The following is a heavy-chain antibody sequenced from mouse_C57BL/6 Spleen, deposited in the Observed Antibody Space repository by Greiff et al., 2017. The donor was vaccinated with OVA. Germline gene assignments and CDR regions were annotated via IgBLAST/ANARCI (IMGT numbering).Heavy chain of an antibody. J-gene: IGHJ2*01. V-gene: IGHV5-17*01. CDR1: GFTFSDYG. Sequence: EVHLVESGGGLVKPGGSLKLSCAASGFTFSDYGMHWVRQAPEKGLEWVAYISSGSSTIYYADTVKGRFTISRDNAKNTLFLQMTSLRSEDTAMDYCARQGYDYDGFDDWGQGTTLTVSS. CDR3: ARQGYDYDGFDD. D-gene: IGHD2-4*01. CDR2: ISSGSSTI.